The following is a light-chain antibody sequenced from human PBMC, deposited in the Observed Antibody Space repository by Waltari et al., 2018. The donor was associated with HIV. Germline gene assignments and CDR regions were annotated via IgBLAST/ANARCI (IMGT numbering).Light chain of an antibody. CDR1: GGSIADSY. CDR3: HSYDADTWV. CDR2: EKN. Sequence: FMLTQPHSVSESPGRTVTISCTRSGGSIADSYVQWCQQRPGRPPPTVMYEKNQLPSAVPDRFSGYIDTSSNSASLIISGLTSEDEADYYCHSYDADTWVFGGGTRLTVL. J-gene: IGLJ3*02. V-gene: IGLV6-57*01.